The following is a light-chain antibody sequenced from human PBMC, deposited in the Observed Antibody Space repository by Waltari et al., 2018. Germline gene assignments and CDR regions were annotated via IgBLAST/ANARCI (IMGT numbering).Light chain of an antibody. CDR3: QQYGSSLWT. CDR2: GAS. Sequence: EIVLTQSPGTLSLSPGARVTLPCRASQSVSSSYLAWYQQKPGQAPRLLIYGASSRATGIPDRFSGSGSGTDFTLTISRLEPEDFAVYYCQQYGSSLWTFGQGTKVEIK. CDR1: QSVSSSY. V-gene: IGKV3-20*01. J-gene: IGKJ1*01.